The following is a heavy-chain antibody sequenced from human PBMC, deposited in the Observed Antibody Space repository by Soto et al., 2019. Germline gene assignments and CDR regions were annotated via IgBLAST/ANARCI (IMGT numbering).Heavy chain of an antibody. V-gene: IGHV3-74*01. CDR1: GFKFINYG. J-gene: IGHJ6*02. CDR2: INSDGSST. Sequence: GRPLRVCWAASGFKFINYGGRWVRQDPGKGLVWVSRINSDGSSTSYADSVKGRFTISRDNAKNTLYLQMNSLRAEDTAVYYCAREGIYYYYGMDVWGQGTTVTVSS. CDR3: AREGIYYYYGMDV.